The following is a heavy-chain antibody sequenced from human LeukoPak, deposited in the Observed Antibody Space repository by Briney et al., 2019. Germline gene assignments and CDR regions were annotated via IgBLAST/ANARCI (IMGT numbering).Heavy chain of an antibody. Sequence: ASVKVSCKASGYTFTSYTMNWVRQARGQGLEWMGWINTNTGNPTYAQGFTGRFVFSLDTSVSTAYLQISSLKAEDTAVYYCARDTMVRGVILPFDYWGQGTLVTVSS. CDR2: INTNTGNP. V-gene: IGHV7-4-1*02. CDR1: GYTFTSYT. CDR3: ARDTMVRGVILPFDY. J-gene: IGHJ4*02. D-gene: IGHD3-10*01.